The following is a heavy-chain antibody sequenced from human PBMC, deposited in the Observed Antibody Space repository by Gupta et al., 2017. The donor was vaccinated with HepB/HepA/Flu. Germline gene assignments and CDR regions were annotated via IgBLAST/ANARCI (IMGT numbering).Heavy chain of an antibody. V-gene: IGHV4-34*01. J-gene: IGHJ6*02. CDR1: GGSFSGYY. D-gene: IGHD6-13*01. CDR2: INHSGST. Sequence: QVQLQQWGAGLLKPSETLSLTCAVYGGSFSGYYWSWIRQPPGKGLEWIGEINHSGSTNYNPSLKRRVTISVDTSKNQFSLKLSSVTAADTAVYYCASLGIAAAGAGYYYYGMDVWGQGTTVTVYS. CDR3: ASLGIAAAGAGYYYYGMDV.